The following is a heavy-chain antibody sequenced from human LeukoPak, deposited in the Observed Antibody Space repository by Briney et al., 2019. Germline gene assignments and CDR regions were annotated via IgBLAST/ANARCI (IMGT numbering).Heavy chain of an antibody. V-gene: IGHV3-33*08. Sequence: GGSLRLSCAASGFTFSDYYMSWIRQAPGKGLEWVAVVWSDGTNKYYADSVKGRFTISRDNSKNTLSLQMNSLRAEDTAVYYCARERPIITYFDYWGQGTLVTVSS. CDR1: GFTFSDYY. CDR2: VWSDGTNK. CDR3: ARERPIITYFDY. D-gene: IGHD5-24*01. J-gene: IGHJ4*02.